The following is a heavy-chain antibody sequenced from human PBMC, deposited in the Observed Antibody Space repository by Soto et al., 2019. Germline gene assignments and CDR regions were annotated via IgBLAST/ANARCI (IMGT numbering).Heavy chain of an antibody. V-gene: IGHV4-31*03. CDR2: IYHTGST. D-gene: IGHD1-1*01. CDR3: ARATGTLRSRNCDY. J-gene: IGHJ4*02. Sequence: TLSLTCSVSGGSISTVGHYWTWIRQPPGKGLEWIGSIYHTGSTYYSKSLRSRLTMSVDTSKSQFSLRLSSVAAADTAVYYCARATGTLRSRNCDYWGQGSLVTVSS. CDR1: GGSISTVGHY.